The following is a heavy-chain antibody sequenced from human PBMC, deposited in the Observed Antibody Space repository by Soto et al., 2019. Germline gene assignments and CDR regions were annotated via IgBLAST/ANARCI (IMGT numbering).Heavy chain of an antibody. V-gene: IGHV3-72*01. Sequence: GGSLRLSCAASGFTFSDHYMDWVRQAPGKGLEWVGRTRNKAYTYTTEYAASVKGRFTISRDNSKNTLYLQMNSLRTEDTAVYYCARDAGYSYGPFDYWGQGTLVTVSS. CDR1: GFTFSDHY. J-gene: IGHJ4*02. D-gene: IGHD5-18*01. CDR2: TRNKAYTYTT. CDR3: ARDAGYSYGPFDY.